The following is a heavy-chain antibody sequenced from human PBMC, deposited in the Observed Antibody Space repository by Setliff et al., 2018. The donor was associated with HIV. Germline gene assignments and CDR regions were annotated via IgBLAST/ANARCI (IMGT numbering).Heavy chain of an antibody. CDR3: ARGSCSGYYPPTDYYYGMDV. J-gene: IGHJ6*02. V-gene: IGHV1-3*01. CDR1: GYTFSTNA. D-gene: IGHD3-22*01. CDR2: INAGDDNT. Sequence: ASVKVSCKAFGYTFSTNAIHWVRQAPGQRLEWMGYINAGDDNTRYSEKFQGRVTITRDTSANTAYMELSSLRSEDTAVYYCARGSCSGYYPPTDYYYGMDVWGQGTTVTVSS.